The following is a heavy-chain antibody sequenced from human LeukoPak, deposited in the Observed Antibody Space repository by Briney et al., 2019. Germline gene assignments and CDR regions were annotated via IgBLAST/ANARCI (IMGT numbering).Heavy chain of an antibody. V-gene: IGHV4-38-2*02. CDR2: IYHSGRT. J-gene: IGHJ5*02. Sequence: TSETQSLTCTVSGYSISSGYYWGSVRQPPGKGLEWIGIIYHSGRTDYNPSLKSRVTISEDTSKNQFSLKLSSVTAADTAVYDCASDFKGFDPSGQGTLVTVSS. CDR1: GYSISSGYY. CDR3: ASDFKGFDP.